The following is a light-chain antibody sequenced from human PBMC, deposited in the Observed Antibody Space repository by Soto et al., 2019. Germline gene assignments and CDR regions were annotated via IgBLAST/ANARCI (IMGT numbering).Light chain of an antibody. J-gene: IGLJ2*01. CDR3: NSYAGTNDVV. Sequence: QSVLTQPPSASGSPGQSVTISCTGTSTDVGGYNYVSWYQQHPGKAPKLIIYEVSKRPSGVPDRFSGSKSGSTASLTVSGLQAEDEADYYCNSYAGTNDVVFGGGTQLTVL. CDR1: STDVGGYNY. CDR2: EVS. V-gene: IGLV2-8*01.